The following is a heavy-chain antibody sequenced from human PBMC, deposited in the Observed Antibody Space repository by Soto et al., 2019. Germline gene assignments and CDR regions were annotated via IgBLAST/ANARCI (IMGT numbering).Heavy chain of an antibody. Sequence: EVQLVESGGGLVQPGGSLRLSCLTSGFSFSSYWMSWVRQAPGKGLEWVANIKQNGTEKFYVDSVKGRFTISRDNAKNSLYLEMNSLRAEDTAVYYCAREKWLQLYFYYGLDVWGQGTTVTVSS. V-gene: IGHV3-7*01. CDR1: GFSFSSYW. CDR3: AREKWLQLYFYYGLDV. J-gene: IGHJ6*02. CDR2: IKQNGTEK. D-gene: IGHD5-18*01.